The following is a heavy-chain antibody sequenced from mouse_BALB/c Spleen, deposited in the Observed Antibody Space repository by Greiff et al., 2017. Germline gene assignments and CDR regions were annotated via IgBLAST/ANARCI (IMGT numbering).Heavy chain of an antibody. V-gene: IGHV1S22*01. Sequence: LQQPGSELVRPGASVKLSCKASGYTFTSYWMHWVKQRPGQGLEWIGNIYPGSGSTNYDEKFKSKATLTVDTSSSTAYMQLSSLTSVDSAVYFCAIYYDYDGDYWGQGTTLTVSS. J-gene: IGHJ2*01. D-gene: IGHD2-4*01. CDR1: GYTFTSYW. CDR2: IYPGSGST. CDR3: AIYYDYDGDY.